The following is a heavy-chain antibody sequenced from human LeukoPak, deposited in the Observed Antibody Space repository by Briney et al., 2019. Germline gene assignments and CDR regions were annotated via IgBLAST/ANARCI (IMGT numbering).Heavy chain of an antibody. V-gene: IGHV1-46*01. CDR2: INPSGGST. J-gene: IGHJ4*02. CDR1: GYTFTSYY. D-gene: IGHD6-13*01. Sequence: ASVKVTCKASGYTFTSYYMHWVRLAPGQGLEWMGIINPSGGSTSYAQKFQGRVTMTRDTSTSTVYMELSSLRSDDTAVYYCARDRRGIAAAGSYFDYWGQGTLVTVSS. CDR3: ARDRRGIAAAGSYFDY.